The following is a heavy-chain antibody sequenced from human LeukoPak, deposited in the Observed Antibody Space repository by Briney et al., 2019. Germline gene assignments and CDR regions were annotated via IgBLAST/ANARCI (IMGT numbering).Heavy chain of an antibody. CDR1: GFTFSSYA. D-gene: IGHD3-16*02. V-gene: IGHV3-23*01. J-gene: IGHJ4*02. CDR3: AKDGSYDYVWGSYRSLYYFDY. CDR2: ISGSGGST. Sequence: AGGSLRLSCAASGFTFSSYAMSWVRQAPGKGLEWVSAISGSGGSTYYADSVKGRFTISRDNSKNTLYLQMNSLRAEDTAVYYCAKDGSYDYVWGSYRSLYYFDYWGQGTLVAVSS.